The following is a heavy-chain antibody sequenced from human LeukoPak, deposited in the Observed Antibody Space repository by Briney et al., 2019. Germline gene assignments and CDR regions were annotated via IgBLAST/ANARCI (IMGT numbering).Heavy chain of an antibody. J-gene: IGHJ4*02. CDR1: GYTFTSYD. Sequence: ASVKVSCKASGYTFTSYDINWVRQATGQGLEWMGWMNPNSGNTGYAQKFQGRVTMTRNTSISTAYMELSSLRSEDTAVYYCARVSVRDYYGSGSYGYWGRGTLVTVSS. CDR2: MNPNSGNT. D-gene: IGHD3-10*01. V-gene: IGHV1-8*01. CDR3: ARVSVRDYYGSGSYGY.